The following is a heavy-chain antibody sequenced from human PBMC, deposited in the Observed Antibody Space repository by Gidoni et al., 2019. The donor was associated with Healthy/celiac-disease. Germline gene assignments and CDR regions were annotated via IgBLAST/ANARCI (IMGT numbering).Heavy chain of an antibody. CDR1: GYSFTSYW. V-gene: IGHV5-51*01. J-gene: IGHJ5*02. D-gene: IGHD3-3*01. CDR3: ARRSKPGDFWSGQNWFDP. Sequence: EVQLVQSGAEVKKPGESLKISCKGSGYSFTSYWLGWVRQMPGKGLEWMGIIYPGDSDTRYSPSFQGQVTISADKSISTAYLQWSSLKASDTAMYYCARRSKPGDFWSGQNWFDPWGQGTLVTVSS. CDR2: IYPGDSDT.